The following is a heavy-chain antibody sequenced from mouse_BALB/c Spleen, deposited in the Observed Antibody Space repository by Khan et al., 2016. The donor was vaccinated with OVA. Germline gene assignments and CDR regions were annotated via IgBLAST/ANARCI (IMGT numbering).Heavy chain of an antibody. Sequence: QVRLQQSGAELARPGASVKLSCKASGYTFTSYWMQWVKQRPGQGLEWIGAIYPGDGDTRYTQKFKGKATLTADKSSSTAYMQLSTLASEDSAVFYCARTGGSYDGYDGYFDGWGAGTTVTDSS. J-gene: IGHJ1*01. V-gene: IGHV1-87*01. CDR2: IYPGDGDT. CDR1: GYTFTSYW. D-gene: IGHD2-3*01. CDR3: ARTGGSYDGYDGYFDG.